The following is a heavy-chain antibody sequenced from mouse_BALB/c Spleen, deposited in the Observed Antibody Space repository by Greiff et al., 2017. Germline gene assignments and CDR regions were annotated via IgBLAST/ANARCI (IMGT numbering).Heavy chain of an antibody. CDR3: ARGVTTLYYFDY. J-gene: IGHJ2*01. CDR1: GYAFSSSW. D-gene: IGHD2-2*01. V-gene: IGHV1-82*01. CDR2: IYPGDGDT. Sequence: QVQLQQSGPELVKPGASVKISCKASGYAFSSSWMNWVKQRPGQGLEWIGRIYPGDGDTNYNGKFKGKATLTADKSSSTAYMQLSSLTSVDSAVYFCARGVTTLYYFDYWGQGTTLTVSS.